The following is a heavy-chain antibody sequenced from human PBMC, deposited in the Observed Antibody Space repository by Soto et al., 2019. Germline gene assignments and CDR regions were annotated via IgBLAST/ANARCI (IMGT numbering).Heavy chain of an antibody. Sequence: QVQLVQSGAEVKKPGASVKVSCKASGYTFTSYDINWVRQATGQGLEWMGWMNPNSGNTGYAQKCQGIVNMPRHTSISTVYMDLMSLISKDAAVYYLGTWQYYYHGMDVWGQWTTVPVSS. J-gene: IGHJ6*02. CDR3: GTWQYYYHGMDV. D-gene: IGHD7-27*01. V-gene: IGHV1-8*01. CDR2: MNPNSGNT. CDR1: GYTFTSYD.